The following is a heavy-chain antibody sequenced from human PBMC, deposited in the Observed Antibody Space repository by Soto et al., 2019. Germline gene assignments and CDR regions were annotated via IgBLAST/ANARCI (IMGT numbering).Heavy chain of an antibody. CDR2: IIPIFGTA. D-gene: IGHD6-6*01. CDR1: GFTFSSYS. Sequence: SLRVSVKSSGFTFSSYSISCVRQAPVEWLYLIVGIIPIFGTANYAKKFEGRVKITADKSKRTAYMELSSLRSEDTAVYYCAKDQTRTSIAARPRYYYYGMDVWGQGTTVTVSS. CDR3: AKDQTRTSIAARPRYYYYGMDV. V-gene: IGHV1-69*06. J-gene: IGHJ6*02.